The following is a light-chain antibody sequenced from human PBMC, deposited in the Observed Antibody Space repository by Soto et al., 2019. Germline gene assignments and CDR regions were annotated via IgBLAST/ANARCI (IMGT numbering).Light chain of an antibody. Sequence: EIEMTQSPATLSVSPGERATLSCRASQSVRSNLAWYPPKPGQSPRLLIYGASTRATGIPARFSGSGSGTQFTLTISSLQSEDFAVYYCQQYNNWPPAWTFGQGTKVDI. V-gene: IGKV3-15*01. CDR3: QQYNNWPPAWT. CDR1: QSVRSN. J-gene: IGKJ1*01. CDR2: GAS.